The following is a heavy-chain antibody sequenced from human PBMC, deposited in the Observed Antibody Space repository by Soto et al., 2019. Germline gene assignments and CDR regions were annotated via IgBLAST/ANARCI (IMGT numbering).Heavy chain of an antibody. Sequence: PGESLKISCKGSGYSFTKYWIGWVRQMPGKGLEWMAIIYPDESDTRYSPSFQGQVTISADKSISTAYLQWSSLKASDTAMYYCARQLDSSGYYWAIWGQGTMVTVSS. CDR2: IYPDESDT. CDR3: ARQLDSSGYYWAI. CDR1: GYSFTKYW. D-gene: IGHD3-22*01. J-gene: IGHJ3*02. V-gene: IGHV5-51*01.